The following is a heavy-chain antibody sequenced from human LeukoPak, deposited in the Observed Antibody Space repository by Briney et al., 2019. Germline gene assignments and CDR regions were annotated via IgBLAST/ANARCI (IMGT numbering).Heavy chain of an antibody. Sequence: GGSLRLSCAASGFTFSSYSMIWVRQAPGKGLEWVSYISISSSSMYYADSVKGRITISRDNAKNSLYLQMNSLRADDTAVYYCARVSSKTMVRAIITKKNYYYYYMAVWGKGTTVTISS. CDR2: ISISSSSM. V-gene: IGHV3-21*01. D-gene: IGHD3-10*01. CDR3: ARVSSKTMVRAIITKKNYYYYYMAV. CDR1: GFTFSSYS. J-gene: IGHJ6*03.